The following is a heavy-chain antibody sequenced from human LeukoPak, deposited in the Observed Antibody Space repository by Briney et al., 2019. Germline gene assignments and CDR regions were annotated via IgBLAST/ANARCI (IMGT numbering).Heavy chain of an antibody. D-gene: IGHD3-22*01. J-gene: IGHJ4*02. CDR1: GFTFSSYS. CDR2: ISSSSSYI. V-gene: IGHV3-21*01. Sequence: PGGSLRLSCAASGFTFSSYSMNWVRQAPGKGLEWVSSISSSSSYIYYADSVKGRFTISRDNAKNSLYLQMNSLRAEDTAVYYCARAGYDYYDSSGYPGYFDYWGQGTLVTVSS. CDR3: ARAGYDYYDSSGYPGYFDY.